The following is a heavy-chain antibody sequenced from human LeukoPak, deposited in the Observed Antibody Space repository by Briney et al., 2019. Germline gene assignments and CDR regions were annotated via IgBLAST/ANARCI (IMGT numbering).Heavy chain of an antibody. CDR1: GGSISSSSYY. D-gene: IGHD2-2*02. Sequence: SETLSLTCTVSGGSISSSSYYWGWIRQPPGKGLEWIGSIYYSGSTYYNPSLKSRVTISVDTSKNQFSLKLSSVTAADTAVYYCARADSGYCSSTSCYTFDYWGQGTLVTVSS. CDR3: ARADSGYCSSTSCYTFDY. J-gene: IGHJ4*02. CDR2: IYYSGST. V-gene: IGHV4-39*01.